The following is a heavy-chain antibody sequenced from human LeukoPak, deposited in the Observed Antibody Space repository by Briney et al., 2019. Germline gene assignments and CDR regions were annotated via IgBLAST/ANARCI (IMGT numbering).Heavy chain of an antibody. J-gene: IGHJ5*02. V-gene: IGHV4-31*03. CDR2: IYYSGST. CDR1: GGSISSGGYY. D-gene: IGHD2-15*01. CDR3: ARVIASQDSWFDP. Sequence: SETQSLTYTVSGGSISSGGYYWSWIRQHPGKGLEWIGYIYYSGSTYYNPSLKSRVTISVDTSKNQFSLKLSSVTAADTAVYYCARVIASQDSWFDPWGQGTLVTVSS.